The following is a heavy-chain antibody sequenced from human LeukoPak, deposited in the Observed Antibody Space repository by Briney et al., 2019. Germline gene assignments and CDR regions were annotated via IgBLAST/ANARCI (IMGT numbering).Heavy chain of an antibody. V-gene: IGHV4-34*01. J-gene: IGHJ5*02. CDR3: ARGANFWSGYYTNWFDP. CDR1: GGSFSGYY. D-gene: IGHD3-3*01. Sequence: SETLSLTCAVYGGSFSGYYWSWIRQPPGKGLEWIGETNHSGSTNYNPSLKSRVTISVDTSKNQFSLKLSSVTAADTAVYYCARGANFWSGYYTNWFDPWGQGTLVTVSS. CDR2: TNHSGST.